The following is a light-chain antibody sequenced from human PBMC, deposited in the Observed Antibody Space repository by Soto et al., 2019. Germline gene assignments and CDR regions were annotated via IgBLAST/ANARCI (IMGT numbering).Light chain of an antibody. CDR1: QGVSSW. CDR3: QQAITFPLT. CDR2: AAS. V-gene: IGKV1-12*01. Sequence: DVQMTQSPSSVSASVGDSVIITCRASQGVSSWLAWYQHKPGTAPKLLIYAASTLQSGVPSRFSGSGSGTDFSLTISSLQPEDSATYYCQQAITFPLTFGGGTKVEI. J-gene: IGKJ4*01.